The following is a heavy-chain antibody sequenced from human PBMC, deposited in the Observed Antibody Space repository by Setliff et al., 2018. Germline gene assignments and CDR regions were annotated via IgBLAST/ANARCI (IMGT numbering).Heavy chain of an antibody. CDR3: ARVAPILGGSGSPHFDY. V-gene: IGHV4-34*01. D-gene: IGHD3-10*01. J-gene: IGHJ4*02. CDR1: GGSFNVYF. Sequence: SETLSLTCAVYGGSFNVYFWSWIRQPPGKGLEWIGEISHSGSTNYNPSLKSRVTMSVDKSKNQFSLKLKSVTAADTAVYYCARVAPILGGSGSPHFDYWGQGTLVTVSS. CDR2: ISHSGST.